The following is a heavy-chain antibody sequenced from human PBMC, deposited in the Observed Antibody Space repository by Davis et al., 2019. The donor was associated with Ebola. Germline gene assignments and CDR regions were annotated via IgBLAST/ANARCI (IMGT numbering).Heavy chain of an antibody. J-gene: IGHJ3*01. CDR2: TYPGDSDT. Sequence: PAGSLTLSCKGSGYNFNTYWIAWVRQRPGKGLEYMGITYPGDSDTRYNPSFQGQIAISVDKSINTAYLQWNSLQASDTAMFFCARRITVATHDSFDFWGPGTMVTVS. V-gene: IGHV5-51*01. D-gene: IGHD4-23*01. CDR1: GYNFNTYW. CDR3: ARRITVATHDSFDF.